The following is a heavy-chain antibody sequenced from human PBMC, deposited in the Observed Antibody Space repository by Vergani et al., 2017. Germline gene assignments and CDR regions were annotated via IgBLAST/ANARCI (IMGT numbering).Heavy chain of an antibody. D-gene: IGHD6-13*01. Sequence: QVQLVESGGGVVQPGRSLRLSCAASGFTFSSYGMHWVRQAPGKGREWGAVISYDGSNKYYADSVEGRFTISRDNSKNTLYLQMNSLRAEDTAVYYCAKDGIAAAGYHMYYFDYWGQGTLVTVSS. CDR3: AKDGIAAAGYHMYYFDY. CDR1: GFTFSSYG. V-gene: IGHV3-30*18. J-gene: IGHJ4*02. CDR2: ISYDGSNK.